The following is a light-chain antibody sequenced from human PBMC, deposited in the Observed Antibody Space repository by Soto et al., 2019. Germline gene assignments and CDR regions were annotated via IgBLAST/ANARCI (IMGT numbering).Light chain of an antibody. V-gene: IGLV2-14*01. CDR3: CSYTSLSTVV. J-gene: IGLJ2*01. CDR2: AVS. Sequence: QSALTQPASVSGSPGQSITISCTGTSSDVGGYNHVSWYQHSPGKAPKLILFAVSDRPSGVSHRFSGSKSGNTASLTISGLQAEDEAEYYCCSYTSLSTVVFGVGTKLTVL. CDR1: SSDVGGYNH.